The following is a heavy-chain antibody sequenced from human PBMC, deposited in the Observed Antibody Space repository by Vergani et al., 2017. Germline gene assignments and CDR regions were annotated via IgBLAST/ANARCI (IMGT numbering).Heavy chain of an antibody. J-gene: IGHJ4*02. D-gene: IGHD3-22*01. Sequence: QVQLVQSGSEVRKPGASVKVSCQVSGYSLTELTIHWVRQAPGKGLEWMGGFDPEHGEVTFAHHIQGRVTMTEDRSTDTAYMELSSLRPEDPALYYCAIGTDYYDSSGYYVDYWGQGTLVTVSA. CDR3: AIGTDYYDSSGYYVDY. V-gene: IGHV1-24*01. CDR2: FDPEHGEV. CDR1: GYSLTELT.